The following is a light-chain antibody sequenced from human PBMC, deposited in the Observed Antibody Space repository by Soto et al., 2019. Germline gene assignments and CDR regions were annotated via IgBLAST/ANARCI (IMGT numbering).Light chain of an antibody. V-gene: IGLV4-69*01. J-gene: IGLJ3*02. Sequence: QLVLTQSPSASASLGASVKLTCTLSSGHSSYAIAWHQQQPEKGPRYLMKLNSDGSHSKGDGIPDRFSGSSSGAERSLTISSLQSEDEADYYCQTWGTGILVFGGGTQLTVL. CDR3: QTWGTGILV. CDR2: LNSDGSH. CDR1: SGHSSYA.